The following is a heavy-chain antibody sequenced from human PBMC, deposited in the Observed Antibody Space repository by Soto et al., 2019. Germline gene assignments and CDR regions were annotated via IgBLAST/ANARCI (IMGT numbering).Heavy chain of an antibody. D-gene: IGHD6-13*01. V-gene: IGHV3-30*09. CDR3: ASGSPPSISSSWYRNNSPFDY. CDR2: ISYDGSNK. CDR1: GFTFSSYA. J-gene: IGHJ4*02. Sequence: PGGSLRLSCAASGFTFSSYAMHWVRQAPGKGLEWVAVISYDGSNKYYADSVKGRFAISRDNSKNTLYLQMNSLRAEDTAVYYCASGSPPSISSSWYRNNSPFDYWGQGTLVTVSS.